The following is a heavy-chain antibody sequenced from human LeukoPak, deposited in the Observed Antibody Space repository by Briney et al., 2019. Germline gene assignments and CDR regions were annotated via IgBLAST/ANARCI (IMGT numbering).Heavy chain of an antibody. J-gene: IGHJ4*02. CDR3: ATYRQVLLPFES. CDR2: IYSGGST. Sequence: GGSLRLSCAASGFTVSSNYMSWVRQAPGKGLEWVSVIYSGGSTYYADSVKGRFTISRDNSKNTLYLQMNSLRAEDTAVYYCATYRQVLLPFESWGQGTLVTVSS. D-gene: IGHD2-8*02. V-gene: IGHV3-53*01. CDR1: GFTVSSNY.